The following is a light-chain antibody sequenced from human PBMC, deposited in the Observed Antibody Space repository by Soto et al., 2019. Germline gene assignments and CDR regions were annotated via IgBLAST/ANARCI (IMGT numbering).Light chain of an antibody. V-gene: IGKV3D-20*02. J-gene: IGKJ3*01. CDR2: GAS. CDR1: QSVRSNY. Sequence: EVVLTQSPGTLSFSPGERATLSCRASQSVRSNYLAWYQQKPGQAPRLLIFGASGRATGIPDRFSGSGSGTDFTLTISSLEPEDFAVYYCQQRSNWPPLITFGPGTKVD. CDR3: QQRSNWPPLIT.